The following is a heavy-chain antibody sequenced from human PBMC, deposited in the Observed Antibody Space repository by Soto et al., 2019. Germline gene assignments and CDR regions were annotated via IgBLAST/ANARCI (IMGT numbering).Heavy chain of an antibody. Sequence: QVQLVQSGAEXXXXXXXVKVSCKASGGTFSNYPISWVRQAPGQGLEWMGGIIPIFGTVNYAQKFQGRVTITADESTRTAYMELSSLRSEDTAVYYCARGNHRWLQLWYFDLWGRGTLVTVSS. CDR1: GGTFSNYP. CDR3: ARGNHRWLQLWYFDL. V-gene: IGHV1-69*12. CDR2: IIPIFGTV. D-gene: IGHD5-12*01. J-gene: IGHJ2*01.